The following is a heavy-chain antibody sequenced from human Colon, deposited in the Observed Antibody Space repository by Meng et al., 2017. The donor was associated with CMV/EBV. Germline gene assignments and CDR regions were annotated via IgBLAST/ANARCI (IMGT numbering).Heavy chain of an antibody. CDR1: VFILSDNG. Sequence: VVSGGCVVQPGGYRRISCDASVFILSDNGMTRLRQAPGKGLEWVAFVLYDGSRKYYGDSVKGRFSISRDNSKNTLYLQMNSLRADDTAVYYCVKDQCRGWGQGTLVTVSS. J-gene: IGHJ4*02. CDR3: VKDQCRG. D-gene: IGHD3-10*01. V-gene: IGHV3-30*02. CDR2: VLYDGSRK.